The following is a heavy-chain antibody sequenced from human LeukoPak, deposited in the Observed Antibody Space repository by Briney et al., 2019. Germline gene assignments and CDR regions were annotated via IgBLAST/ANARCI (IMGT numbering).Heavy chain of an antibody. Sequence: PGRSLRLSCAASGFTFSYYAMYWVRQAPGKGLEWVAVVSYDRSSKYYADSVKGRFTISGDNSENTLYLQMNSLRPEDTAVYYCAKAPRSNWYYFDYWGQGTLVTVSS. CDR1: GFTFSYYA. V-gene: IGHV3-30-3*01. CDR2: VSYDRSSK. CDR3: AKAPRSNWYYFDY. J-gene: IGHJ4*02. D-gene: IGHD4-11*01.